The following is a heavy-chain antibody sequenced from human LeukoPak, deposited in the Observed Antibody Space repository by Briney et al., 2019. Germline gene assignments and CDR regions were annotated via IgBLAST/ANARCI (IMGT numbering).Heavy chain of an antibody. Sequence: GGSLRLSCAVSGFTFSSFSMNWVRQAPGKGLEWVSYITSDSGTIRYADSVKGRLTISRDNAKNSLYLQMKSLREEDTAAYYCARDLNWVFDYWGQGILVTVSS. CDR2: ITSDSGTI. J-gene: IGHJ4*02. V-gene: IGHV3-48*02. D-gene: IGHD7-27*01. CDR1: GFTFSSFS. CDR3: ARDLNWVFDY.